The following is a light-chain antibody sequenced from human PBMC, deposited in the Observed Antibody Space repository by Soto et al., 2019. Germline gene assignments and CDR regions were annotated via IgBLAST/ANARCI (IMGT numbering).Light chain of an antibody. J-gene: IGLJ3*02. CDR1: SSDVGGYNY. Sequence: QSVLTQPASVSGSPGQSITISCTGTSSDVGGYNYVSWYQQHPGKAPKLMIYEVSNRPSGVSNRFSGSKSGNTASLTISGLQAEDEADYYCSSYTSSGGVFGGGTKVTVL. CDR3: SSYTSSGGV. CDR2: EVS. V-gene: IGLV2-14*01.